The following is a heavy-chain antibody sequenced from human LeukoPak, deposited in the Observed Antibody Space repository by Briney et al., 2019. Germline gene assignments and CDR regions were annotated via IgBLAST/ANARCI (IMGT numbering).Heavy chain of an antibody. J-gene: IGHJ5*02. D-gene: IGHD2-15*01. CDR1: GFSFKSYG. CDR2: ISYGGTNK. V-gene: IGHV3-30*18. CDR3: AKDRVGYCSGGSCYSEAYWFDP. Sequence: PGGSLRLSCAASGFSFKSYGMHWVRQAPGKGLEWVAVISYGGTNKFYVDSVKGRFTISRDNSNNTLYLQMNSLRAEDTAVYYCAKDRVGYCSGGSCYSEAYWFDPWGQGTLVTVSS.